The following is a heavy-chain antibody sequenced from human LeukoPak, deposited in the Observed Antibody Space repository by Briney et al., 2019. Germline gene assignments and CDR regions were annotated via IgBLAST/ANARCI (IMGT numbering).Heavy chain of an antibody. Sequence: GGSLRLSCAASGFTFSSYWMHWVRQAPGKGLVWVSRTNSDGSSTSYAGSVKGRFTISRDNAKNTLYLQMNSLRAEDTAVYYCASASGSYYDSLGGYWGQGTLVTVSS. D-gene: IGHD1-26*01. CDR1: GFTFSSYW. J-gene: IGHJ4*02. CDR2: TNSDGSST. V-gene: IGHV3-74*01. CDR3: ASASGSYYDSLGGY.